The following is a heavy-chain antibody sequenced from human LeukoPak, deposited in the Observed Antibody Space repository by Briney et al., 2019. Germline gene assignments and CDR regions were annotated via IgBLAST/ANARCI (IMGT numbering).Heavy chain of an antibody. D-gene: IGHD5-24*01. CDR1: GFTFSSYS. J-gene: IGHJ4*02. V-gene: IGHV3-21*01. CDR2: ISSSSSYI. Sequence: GGSLRLSCAASGFTFSSYSTNWVRQAPGKGLEWVSSISSSSSYIYYADSVKGRFTISRDNAKNSLYLQMNSLRAEDTAVYYCARSEDGYVDYWGQGTLVTVSS. CDR3: ARSEDGYVDY.